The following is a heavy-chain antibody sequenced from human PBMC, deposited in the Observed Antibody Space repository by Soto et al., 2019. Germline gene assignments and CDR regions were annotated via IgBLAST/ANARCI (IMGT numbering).Heavy chain of an antibody. Sequence: QVQLVQSGAEVKKPGASVKVSCKASGYTFTGYYMHWVRQAPGQGLECMGWIDPNSGGTNYAQKFQGWVTMSRDTSISTAYMGLSRLRSDDTAVYYCAREYVRGVYYYYYGMDVWGQGTTVTVSS. CDR1: GYTFTGYY. V-gene: IGHV1-2*04. CDR3: AREYVRGVYYYYYGMDV. CDR2: IDPNSGGT. J-gene: IGHJ6*02. D-gene: IGHD3-10*01.